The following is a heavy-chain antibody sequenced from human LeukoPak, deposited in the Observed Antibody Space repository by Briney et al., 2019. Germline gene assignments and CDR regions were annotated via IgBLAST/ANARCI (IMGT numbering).Heavy chain of an antibody. J-gene: IGHJ4*02. Sequence: GGSLRLSCAASGFTVSSNYMSWVRQAPGKGLEWVSVIYSGGSTYYADSVKGRFTISRDNAKNSLYLQMNSLRAEDTAVYYCARGHMSIQAYYYGSGSYYPDYWGQGTLVTVSS. CDR2: IYSGGST. V-gene: IGHV3-66*01. CDR3: ARGHMSIQAYYYGSGSYYPDY. CDR1: GFTVSSNY. D-gene: IGHD3-10*01.